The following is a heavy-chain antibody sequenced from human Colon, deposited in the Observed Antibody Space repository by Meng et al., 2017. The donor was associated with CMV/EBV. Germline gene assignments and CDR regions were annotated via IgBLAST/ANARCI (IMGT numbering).Heavy chain of an antibody. CDR1: EFAFSSFA. CDR3: AKGSGYFDFWSSSD. Sequence: GESLKISCAGSEFAFSSFAMSWVRLAPGRGLEWVSAISGGGTTTFYAESVKGRYTISRDNSKNTLYLQMDSLRGEDTAVYYCAKGSGYFDFWSSSDWGQGTLVTVSS. J-gene: IGHJ4*02. V-gene: IGHV3-23*01. D-gene: IGHD3-3*01. CDR2: ISGGGTTT.